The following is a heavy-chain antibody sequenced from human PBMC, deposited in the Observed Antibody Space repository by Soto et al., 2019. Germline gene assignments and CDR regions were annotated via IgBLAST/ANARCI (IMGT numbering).Heavy chain of an antibody. CDR3: ARGDYGTGGYPFPYFDY. V-gene: IGHV1-2*02. CDR2: INPDSGAT. Sequence: HEHLAQSGAEVKRPGASLKVSCKASGYSFTGYYIHWVRQAPGQGLEWMGWINPDSGATNYAQNFQGRVTLTSDPSIRTASMDLTSLTSDDTAVYYCARGDYGTGGYPFPYFDYWGQGTLVIVSS. D-gene: IGHD2-8*02. CDR1: GYSFTGYY. J-gene: IGHJ4*02.